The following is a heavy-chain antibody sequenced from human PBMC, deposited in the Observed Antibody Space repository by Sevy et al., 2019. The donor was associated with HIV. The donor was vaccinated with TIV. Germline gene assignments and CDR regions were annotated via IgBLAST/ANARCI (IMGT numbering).Heavy chain of an antibody. J-gene: IGHJ5*02. CDR2: IYYSGST. CDR1: GGSMRNYY. Sequence: SETLSLTCSVSGGSMRNYYWSWIRQPPGKGLEWIGNIYYSGSTNYNPSLKSRVTMSVDTSKNQFSLKLSSVTATDTAVYYCAGGGFLEGAGPTRGPRNWFDPWGQGTLVTVSS. V-gene: IGHV4-59*13. CDR3: AGGGFLEGAGPTRGPRNWFDP. D-gene: IGHD3-3*01.